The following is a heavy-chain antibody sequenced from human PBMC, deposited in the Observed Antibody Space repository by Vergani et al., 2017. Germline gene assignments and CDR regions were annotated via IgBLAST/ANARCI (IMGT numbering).Heavy chain of an antibody. D-gene: IGHD3-22*01. CDR3: AREGTYYYDSSGYQLGAFDI. CDR1: GGSFSGYY. J-gene: IGHJ3*02. CDR2: INHSGST. Sequence: QVQLQQWGAGLLKPSETLSLTCAVYGGSFSGYYWSWIRQPPGKGLEWIGEINHSGSTNYNPSLKSRVTISVDKSKNQFSLTLSSVTAADTAVDYCAREGTYYYDSSGYQLGAFDIWGQGTMVTVSS. V-gene: IGHV4-34*01.